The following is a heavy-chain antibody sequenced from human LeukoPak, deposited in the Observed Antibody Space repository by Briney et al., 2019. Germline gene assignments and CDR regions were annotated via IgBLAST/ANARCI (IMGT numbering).Heavy chain of an antibody. CDR1: GFTFSSYA. V-gene: IGHV3-23*01. J-gene: IGHJ4*02. Sequence: GGSLRLSCAASGFTFSSYAMSWVRQAPGKGLEWVSAISGSGGSTYYADSVKGRFTISRDNSKNTLYLQMNSLRAEDTAVYDCAKESEKKGILRYFDWLSPPFDYWGQGTLVTVSS. CDR2: ISGSGGST. CDR3: AKESEKKGILRYFDWLSPPFDY. D-gene: IGHD3-9*01.